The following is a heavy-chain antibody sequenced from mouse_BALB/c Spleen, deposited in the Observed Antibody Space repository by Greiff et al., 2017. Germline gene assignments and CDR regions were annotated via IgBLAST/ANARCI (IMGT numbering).Heavy chain of an antibody. Sequence: DVKVEESGGGLVKPGGSLKLSCAASGFTFSSYTMSWVRQTPEKRLEWVATISSGGSYTYYPDSVKGRFTISRDNAKNTLYLQMSSLKSEDTAMYYCTRARGFAYWGQGTLVTVSA. CDR2: ISSGGSYT. V-gene: IGHV5-6-4*01. CDR1: GFTFSSYT. J-gene: IGHJ3*01. CDR3: TRARGFAY.